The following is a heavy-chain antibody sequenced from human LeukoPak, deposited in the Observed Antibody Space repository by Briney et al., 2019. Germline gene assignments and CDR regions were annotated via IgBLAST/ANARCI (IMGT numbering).Heavy chain of an antibody. CDR2: IVVGSGYT. CDR1: GFTFTSTT. J-gene: IGHJ6*02. V-gene: IGHV1-58*02. Sequence: GASVKVSCKASGFTFTSTTMQWVRQARGQRLEGIGWIVVGSGYTNYAQKFQERVTITRDMSTSTAYIELSSLRSEDTAVYYCAATYSSSSDYYYGMDVWGQGTTVTVSS. D-gene: IGHD6-6*01. CDR3: AATYSSSSDYYYGMDV.